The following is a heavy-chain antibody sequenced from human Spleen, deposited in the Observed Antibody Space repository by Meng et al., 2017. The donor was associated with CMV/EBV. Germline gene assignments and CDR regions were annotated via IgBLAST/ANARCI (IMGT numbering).Heavy chain of an antibody. Sequence: GESLKISCAASGFTFDDYGMSWVRQAPGKGLEWVSGINWNGGSTGYADSVKGRFTISRDNAKNSLYLQMNSLRAEDTALYYCARNPFSVVVIATLFDYWGQGTLVTVSS. D-gene: IGHD2-21*01. CDR1: GFTFDDYG. CDR2: INWNGGST. J-gene: IGHJ4*02. CDR3: ARNPFSVVVIATLFDY. V-gene: IGHV3-20*04.